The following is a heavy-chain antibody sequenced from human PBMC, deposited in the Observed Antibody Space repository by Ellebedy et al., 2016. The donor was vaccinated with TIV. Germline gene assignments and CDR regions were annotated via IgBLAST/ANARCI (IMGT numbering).Heavy chain of an antibody. J-gene: IGHJ6*02. Sequence: AASVKVSCKASGGTFSTYIISWARQAPGQGLEWMGGIIPIFGTVNYAQKFQGRVTINADESTSTAYMGLSSLRSEDTAVYYCARGYYYNISGPVWGMDVWGQGTTVTVSS. CDR3: ARGYYYNISGPVWGMDV. V-gene: IGHV1-69*13. CDR1: GGTFSTYI. CDR2: IIPIFGTV. D-gene: IGHD3-22*01.